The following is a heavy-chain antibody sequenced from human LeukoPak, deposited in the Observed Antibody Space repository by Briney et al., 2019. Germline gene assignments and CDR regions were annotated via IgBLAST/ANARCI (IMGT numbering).Heavy chain of an antibody. V-gene: IGHV4-34*01. Sequence: SETLSLTCAVFGGSFSGYYWSWIRQPPGKGLEWIGEINHSGRTNYNPSLKSRVTISLDTSKNQLSLKLNSVTAADTAVYYCARDHVGFDPRGQGSLVTVSS. J-gene: IGHJ5*02. CDR3: ARDHVGFDP. CDR1: GGSFSGYY. CDR2: INHSGRT.